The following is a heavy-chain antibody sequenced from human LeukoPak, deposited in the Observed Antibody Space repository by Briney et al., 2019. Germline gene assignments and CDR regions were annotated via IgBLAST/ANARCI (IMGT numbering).Heavy chain of an antibody. CDR2: IIPILGIA. Sequence: ASVKVSCKASGGTFSSYAISWVRKAPGQGLEWMGRIIPILGIANYAQKFQGRVTITADKSTSTAYMELSSLRSEDTAVYYCARGDYYDSSGYGMDVWGQGTTVTVSS. CDR1: GGTFSSYA. J-gene: IGHJ6*02. D-gene: IGHD3-22*01. V-gene: IGHV1-69*04. CDR3: ARGDYYDSSGYGMDV.